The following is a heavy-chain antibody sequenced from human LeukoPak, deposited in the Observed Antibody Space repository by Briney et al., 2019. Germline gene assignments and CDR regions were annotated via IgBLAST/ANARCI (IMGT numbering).Heavy chain of an antibody. Sequence: PGGSLRLSCAASGFTFSSYAMSWVRQAPGKGLEWVAVIWYDGSNKYYADSVKGRFTISRDNSKNTLYLQMNSLRAEDTAVYYCARDADVQPRPSIAVAGTLVYWGQGTLVTVSS. V-gene: IGHV3-33*08. CDR2: IWYDGSNK. CDR1: GFTFSSYA. D-gene: IGHD6-19*01. CDR3: ARDADVQPRPSIAVAGTLVY. J-gene: IGHJ4*02.